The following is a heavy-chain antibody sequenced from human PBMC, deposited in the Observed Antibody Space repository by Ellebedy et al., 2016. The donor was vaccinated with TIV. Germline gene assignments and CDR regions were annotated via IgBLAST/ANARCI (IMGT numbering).Heavy chain of an antibody. D-gene: IGHD4-11*01. CDR2: ISSSSSYI. J-gene: IGHJ6*02. Sequence: PGGSLRLSCAASGFTFSSYSMNWVRQAPGKGLEWVSSISSSSSYIYYADSVKGRFTISRDNAKNSLYLQMNSLRAEDTAVSYCARDADNSFVAAVAEVWGQGTMVTVSS. CDR1: GFTFSSYS. V-gene: IGHV3-21*01. CDR3: ARDADNSFVAAVAEV.